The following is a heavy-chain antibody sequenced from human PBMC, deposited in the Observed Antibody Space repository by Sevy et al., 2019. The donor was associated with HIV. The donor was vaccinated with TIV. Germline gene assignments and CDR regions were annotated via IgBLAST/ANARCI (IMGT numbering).Heavy chain of an antibody. Sequence: ASVKVSCKASGYSFTSYGISWVRQAPGHGLEWMGWISAYNGNTKYSQKLQGRVTLTTDTSTSTAYMELRSLRTDDTAVYYCATDHYYYDNGGHYGYVHWGQGTLVTVSS. CDR3: ATDHYYYDNGGHYGYVH. D-gene: IGHD3-22*01. J-gene: IGHJ4*02. V-gene: IGHV1-18*04. CDR1: GYSFTSYG. CDR2: ISAYNGNT.